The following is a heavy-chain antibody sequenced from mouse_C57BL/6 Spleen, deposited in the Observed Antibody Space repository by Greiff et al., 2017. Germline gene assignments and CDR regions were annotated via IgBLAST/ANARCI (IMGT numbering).Heavy chain of an antibody. CDR2: ISSGGSYT. V-gene: IGHV5-6*01. J-gene: IGHJ4*01. Sequence: EVQVVESGGDLVKPGGSLKLSCAASGFTFSSYGMSWVRQTPDKRLEWVATISSGGSYTYYPDSVKGRFTISRDNAKNTLYLQMSSLKSEDTAMYYCARQGITTVGYAMDDWGQGTSVTVSS. CDR3: ARQGITTVGYAMDD. CDR1: GFTFSSYG. D-gene: IGHD1-1*01.